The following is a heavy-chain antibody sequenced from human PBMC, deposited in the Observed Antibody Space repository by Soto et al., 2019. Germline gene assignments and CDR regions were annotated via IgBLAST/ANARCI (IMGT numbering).Heavy chain of an antibody. V-gene: IGHV3-30*03. D-gene: IGHD5-12*01. CDR3: ARASERGYSGYDFKQWLVPGDF. CDR1: GFTFSAYA. CDR2: ISYDGNNK. J-gene: IGHJ4*02. Sequence: QVQLVESGGGVVQPGRSLRLSCAASGFTFSAYAMHWVRQAPGKGLEWVTVISYDGNNKYYADSVKGRFTISRDNSENTLYLQMNSLRAEDTAVYYCARASERGYSGYDFKQWLVPGDFWGQGTLVTVSS.